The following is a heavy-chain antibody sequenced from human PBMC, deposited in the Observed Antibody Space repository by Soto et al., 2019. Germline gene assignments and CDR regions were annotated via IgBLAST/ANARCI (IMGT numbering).Heavy chain of an antibody. CDR3: ARAKFDYDSSGPWGEAFDY. J-gene: IGHJ4*02. Sequence: QVQLQESGPGLVKPSQTLSLTCTVSGGSISSGGYYWSWIRQHPGKGLEWIGYIYYSGSTYYNPSLKSRVTISVDTSKNQFSLKLSSVTAADTAVYYCARAKFDYDSSGPWGEAFDYWGQGTLVTVSS. D-gene: IGHD3-22*01. CDR2: IYYSGST. V-gene: IGHV4-31*03. CDR1: GGSISSGGYY.